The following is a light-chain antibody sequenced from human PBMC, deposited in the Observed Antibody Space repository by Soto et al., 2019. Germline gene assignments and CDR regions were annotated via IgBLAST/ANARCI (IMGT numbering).Light chain of an antibody. CDR1: QSISSY. CDR3: QQIYSIPYT. V-gene: IGKV1-39*01. CDR2: VAS. Sequence: DVQMTQSPSSLSASVGDSITITCRASQSISSYLNWYQVKPGKAPKLLIYVASSLQSGVPSRCVGSGSWTDFTLTISSLQPEDFATYYCQQIYSIPYTVGQGTKIEIK. J-gene: IGKJ2*01.